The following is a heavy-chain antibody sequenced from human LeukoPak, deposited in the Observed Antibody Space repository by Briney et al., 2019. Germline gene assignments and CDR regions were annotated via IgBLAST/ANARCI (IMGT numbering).Heavy chain of an antibody. CDR1: GDSIRGYY. Sequence: SETLSLTCTVSGDSIRGYYWNWIRQPPGKGREWIGSIYYSGSTYYNPSLKSRVTISVDTSKNQFSLKLSSVTAADTAVYYCARQDFWSGYYAFDIWGQGTMVTVSS. CDR3: ARQDFWSGYYAFDI. D-gene: IGHD3-3*01. J-gene: IGHJ3*02. CDR2: IYYSGST. V-gene: IGHV4-39*01.